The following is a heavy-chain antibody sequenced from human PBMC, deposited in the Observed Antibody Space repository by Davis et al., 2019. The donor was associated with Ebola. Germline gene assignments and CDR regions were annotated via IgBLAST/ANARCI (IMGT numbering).Heavy chain of an antibody. Sequence: PGGSLRLSCAASGFMFSTYGIHWARQAPGKGLEWVAIMWYDGSYTYFADSVKGRFSMSRDNSKNTMYLQMDSLRVEDTAVYYCARDLYSRTFDVWGQGTMVTVSS. J-gene: IGHJ3*01. CDR3: ARDLYSRTFDV. CDR1: GFMFSTYG. CDR2: MWYDGSYT. D-gene: IGHD6-13*01. V-gene: IGHV3-33*01.